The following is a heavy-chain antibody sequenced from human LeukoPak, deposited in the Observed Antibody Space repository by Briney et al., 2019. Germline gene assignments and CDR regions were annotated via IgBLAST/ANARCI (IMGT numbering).Heavy chain of an antibody. CDR3: ARDSPLPSPVRGVIYWFDP. J-gene: IGHJ5*02. CDR1: GYTFTGYY. D-gene: IGHD3-10*01. CDR2: INPNSGGT. Sequence: ASVKVSCKASGYTFTGYYMHWVRQAPGQGLEWMGWINPNSGGTNYAQKFQGRVTMTRDTSISTAYMELSRLRSDVTAVYYCARDSPLPSPVRGVIYWFDPWGQGTLVTVSS. V-gene: IGHV1-2*02.